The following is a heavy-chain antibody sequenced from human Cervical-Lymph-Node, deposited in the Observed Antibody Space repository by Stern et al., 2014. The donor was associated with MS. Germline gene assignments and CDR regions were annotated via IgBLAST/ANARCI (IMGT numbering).Heavy chain of an antibody. Sequence: VQLLESGPGLVKPSQNLSLTCTVSGGSISSSGYYWSWIRQPADKGLEWIGRIHDSGSTYYNPSLKRRVTISMDTAKNQFSLKLPSVTAADTAVYYCATTRWDLFTWNWFDPWGQGTLVTVSS. CDR1: GGSISSSGYY. CDR3: ATTRWDLFTWNWFDP. V-gene: IGHV4-61*02. J-gene: IGHJ5*02. D-gene: IGHD1-26*01. CDR2: IHDSGST.